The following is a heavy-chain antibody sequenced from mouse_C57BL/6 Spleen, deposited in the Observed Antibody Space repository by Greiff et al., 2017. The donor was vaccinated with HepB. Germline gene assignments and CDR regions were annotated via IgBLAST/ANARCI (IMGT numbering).Heavy chain of an antibody. D-gene: IGHD1-1*01. CDR1: GYTFTDYE. J-gene: IGHJ2*01. V-gene: IGHV1-15*01. CDR3: TRCLITTVGATGTGLDY. CDR2: IEPETGGT. Sequence: VKVVESGAELVRPGASVTLSCKASGYTFTDYEMHWVKQTPVHGLEWIGAIEPETGGTAYNQKFKGKAILTADKSSSTAYMELRSLRSEDSAVYYSTRCLITTVGATGTGLDYWGQGTTLTVSS.